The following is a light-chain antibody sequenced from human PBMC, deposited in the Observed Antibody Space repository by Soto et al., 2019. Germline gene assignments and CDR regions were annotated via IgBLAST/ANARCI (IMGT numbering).Light chain of an antibody. CDR1: QSVSSY. Sequence: EIVLTQSPATLSLSPGERASRSCTASQSVSSYLAWYQQKPGQAPRLLIYEASNRATDIPARFSGSGSGTEFTLTISSLQSEDFAVYYCHHYHDWAGWTFGQGTKVDIK. CDR3: HHYHDWAGWT. J-gene: IGKJ1*01. V-gene: IGKV3-11*01. CDR2: EAS.